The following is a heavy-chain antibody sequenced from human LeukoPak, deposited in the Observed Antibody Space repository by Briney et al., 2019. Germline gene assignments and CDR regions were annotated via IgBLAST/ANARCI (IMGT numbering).Heavy chain of an antibody. CDR1: GGTFSSYA. V-gene: IGHV1-69*04. Sequence: SVKVSCKASGGTFSSYAISWVRQAPGQGLEWMGRIIPILGIPNYAQKFQGRVTITADKSTSTAYMELSSLRSEDTAVYYCARDTRDGYNFAATYYYYGMDVWGQGTTVTVSS. D-gene: IGHD5-24*01. CDR3: ARDTRDGYNFAATYYYYGMDV. J-gene: IGHJ6*02. CDR2: IIPILGIP.